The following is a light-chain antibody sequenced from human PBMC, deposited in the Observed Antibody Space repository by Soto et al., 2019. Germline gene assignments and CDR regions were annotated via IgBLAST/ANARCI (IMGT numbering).Light chain of an antibody. Sequence: DIQMTQSPSALSAPSGERVTSTCQARQCISNYLNWYQQNPGKGHKLLISDASNLETGVPSRFSGSGFGRDFTFTIISLKTEDIATYYCQQYDNLHLVFRWTFGQGTKVDIK. CDR3: QQYDNLHLVFRWT. J-gene: IGKJ1*01. V-gene: IGKV1-33*01. CDR1: QCISNY. CDR2: DAS.